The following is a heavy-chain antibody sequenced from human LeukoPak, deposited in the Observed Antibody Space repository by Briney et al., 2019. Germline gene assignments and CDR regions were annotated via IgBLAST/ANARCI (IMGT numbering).Heavy chain of an antibody. CDR2: ISYDGSNK. V-gene: IGHV3-30-3*01. Sequence: GGSLRLSCAASGFTFSSYAMSWVRQAPGKGLEWVAVISYDGSNKYYADSVKGRFTISRDNSKNTLYLQMNSLRAEDTAVYYCARELQDYGDYLDTYNFDNWGQGTLVTVSS. CDR3: ARELQDYGDYLDTYNFDN. D-gene: IGHD4-17*01. CDR1: GFTFSSYA. J-gene: IGHJ4*02.